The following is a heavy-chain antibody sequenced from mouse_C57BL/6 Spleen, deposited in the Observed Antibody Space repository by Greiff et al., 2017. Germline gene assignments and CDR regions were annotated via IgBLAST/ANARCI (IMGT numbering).Heavy chain of an antibody. CDR3: ARHNGSSRYFDV. J-gene: IGHJ1*03. V-gene: IGHV5-2*03. CDR2: INSDGGST. D-gene: IGHD1-1*01. CDR1: EYEFPSHD. Sequence: DVKLVESGGGLVQPGESLKLSCESNEYEFPSHDMSWVRKTPEKRLELVAAINSDGGSTYYPDTMERRFIISGDNTKKTLYLQMSSLRAEDTAVYYCARHNGSSRYFDVWGTGTTVTVSS.